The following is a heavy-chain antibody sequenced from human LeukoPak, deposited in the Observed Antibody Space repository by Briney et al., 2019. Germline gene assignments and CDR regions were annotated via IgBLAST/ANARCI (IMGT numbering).Heavy chain of an antibody. CDR3: ARGYDSSGYFSD. V-gene: IGHV7-4-1*02. D-gene: IGHD3-22*01. CDR1: GYTFSSNA. J-gene: IGHJ4*02. Sequence: ASVKVSCKASGYTFSSNAINWVRQAPGQGLEWMGWIDTNTGNPTYAQGFTGQFVFSLDTSVSTAYLQFSSPKAEDTAEYFCARGYDSSGYFSDWGQGTLVTVSS. CDR2: IDTNTGNP.